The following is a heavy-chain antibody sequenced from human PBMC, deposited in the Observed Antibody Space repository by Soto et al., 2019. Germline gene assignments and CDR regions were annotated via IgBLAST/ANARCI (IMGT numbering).Heavy chain of an antibody. CDR3: ARGPYDYVWGSDPTHFDY. CDR2: ISSSGSTI. Sequence: GSLRLSCAASGFTFSDYYMSWIRQAPGKGLEWVSYISSSGSTIYYADSVKGRFTISRDNAKNSLYLQMNSLRAEDTAVYYCARGPYDYVWGSDPTHFDYWGQGTLVTVSS. D-gene: IGHD3-16*02. CDR1: GFTFSDYY. V-gene: IGHV3-11*01. J-gene: IGHJ4*02.